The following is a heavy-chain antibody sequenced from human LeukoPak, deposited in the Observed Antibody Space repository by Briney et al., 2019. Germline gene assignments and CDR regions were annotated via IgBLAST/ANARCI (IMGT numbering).Heavy chain of an antibody. V-gene: IGHV3-7*01. J-gene: IGHJ3*02. CDR3: ARESSYDFWSGYRAHAFDI. Sequence: GGSLRLSCAASGFTFSSYWMSWVRQAPGKGLEWVANIKQDGSEKYYVDSVKGRFTISRDNAKNSLYLQMNSLRAEDTAVYYCARESSYDFWSGYRAHAFDIWGQGTMVTVSS. D-gene: IGHD3-3*01. CDR2: IKQDGSEK. CDR1: GFTFSSYW.